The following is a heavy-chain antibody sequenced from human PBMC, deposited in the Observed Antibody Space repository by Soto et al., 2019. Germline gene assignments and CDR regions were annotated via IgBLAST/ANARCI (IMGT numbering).Heavy chain of an antibody. Sequence: TLSLSCTVSGVSISSGGYYWIWMPQRQGKGLEWIGYIYYSGSTYYNPALKSRVTISVDTSKNQFSLKLSSVTAADTAVYYCARNARSHPGSAYFDYWGQGTLVTVSS. J-gene: IGHJ4*02. CDR2: IYYSGST. V-gene: IGHV4-31*02. D-gene: IGHD3-16*02. CDR1: GVSISSGGYY. CDR3: ARNARSHPGSAYFDY.